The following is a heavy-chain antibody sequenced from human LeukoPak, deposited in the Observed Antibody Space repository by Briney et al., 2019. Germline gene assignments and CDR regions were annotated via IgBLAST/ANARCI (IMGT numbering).Heavy chain of an antibody. CDR1: GYTFTGYY. Sequence: GASVKVSCKASGYTFTGYYMHWVRQAPGQGLEWMGWINPNSGGTNYAQKFQGRVTMTRDTSISTAYMELSRLRSDDTAVYYCARDLEQLVPLLDYWGQGTLVTVSS. CDR3: ARDLEQLVPLLDY. CDR2: INPNSGGT. D-gene: IGHD6-6*01. V-gene: IGHV1-2*02. J-gene: IGHJ4*02.